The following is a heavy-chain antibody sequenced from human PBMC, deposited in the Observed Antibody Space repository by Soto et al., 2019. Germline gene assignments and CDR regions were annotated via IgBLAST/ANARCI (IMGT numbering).Heavy chain of an antibody. V-gene: IGHV5-51*01. CDR2: IYPGDSDT. D-gene: IGHD2-15*01. J-gene: IGHJ6*02. CDR3: ARLRGSAGWYGMDV. Sequence: SLKISCTGSGYSFTTYWIAWVRQVPGKGLEWMGIIYPGDSDTRYSPSFQGQVTISADKSVNTAYLQWSSLKASDIAMYYCARLRGSAGWYGMDVWGQGTTVTVSS. CDR1: GYSFTTYW.